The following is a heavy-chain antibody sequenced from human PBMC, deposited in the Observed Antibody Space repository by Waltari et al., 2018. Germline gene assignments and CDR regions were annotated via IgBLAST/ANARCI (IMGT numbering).Heavy chain of an antibody. V-gene: IGHV1-69*12. Sequence: QVQLVQSGAEVKKPGSSVKVSCKASGGTFSSYAISWVRQAPGQGLEWMGGIIPIFGTANYAQKFQGRVTITADESTSTAYMELSSLRSEDTAVYYCARDYGRYYDSSGYYYLPWGQGTLVTVSS. CDR2: IIPIFGTA. D-gene: IGHD3-22*01. CDR1: GGTFSSYA. CDR3: ARDYGRYYDSSGYYYLP. J-gene: IGHJ5*02.